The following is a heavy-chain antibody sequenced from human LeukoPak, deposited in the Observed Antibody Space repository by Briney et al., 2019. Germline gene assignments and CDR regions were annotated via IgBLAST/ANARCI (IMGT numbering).Heavy chain of an antibody. D-gene: IGHD3-10*01. Sequence: GKSLRLSCAASGFAFSSYAMHWVRQAPGKGLEWVAVISYDGSNKYYADSVKGRFTISRDNSKNTLYLQMNSLRAEDTAVYYCARDLKYYGSGSYSPDYWGQGTLVTVSS. CDR1: GFAFSSYA. CDR3: ARDLKYYGSGSYSPDY. J-gene: IGHJ4*02. V-gene: IGHV3-30-3*01. CDR2: ISYDGSNK.